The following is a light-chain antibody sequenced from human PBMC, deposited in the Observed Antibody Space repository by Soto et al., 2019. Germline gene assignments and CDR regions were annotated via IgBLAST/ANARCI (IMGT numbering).Light chain of an antibody. CDR1: SGHSSYA. J-gene: IGLJ3*02. CDR2: LNSDGSH. CDR3: QTWGTGIQGV. Sequence: QAVVTQSPSASASLGASVKLTCTLSSGHSSYAIAWHQQQPEKGPRYLMKLNSDGSHSKGDGIPDRFSGSSSGAERYLTISSLQSEDEADYYCQTWGTGIQGVFGGGTKVTAL. V-gene: IGLV4-69*01.